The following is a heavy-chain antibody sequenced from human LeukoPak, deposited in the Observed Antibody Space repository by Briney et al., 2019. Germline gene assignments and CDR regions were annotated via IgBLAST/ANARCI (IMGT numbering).Heavy chain of an antibody. CDR1: GFTFSSYE. CDR2: ISSSGSTI. V-gene: IGHV3-48*03. J-gene: IGHJ4*02. D-gene: IGHD3-3*01. CDR3: ARDLWDFWSGFDY. Sequence: PGGSLRLPCAASGFTFSSYEMTWVRQAPGKGLEWVSYISSSGSTIYYADSVKGRFTISRDNAKNSLYLQMNSLRAEDTAVYYCARDLWDFWSGFDYWGQGTLVTVSS.